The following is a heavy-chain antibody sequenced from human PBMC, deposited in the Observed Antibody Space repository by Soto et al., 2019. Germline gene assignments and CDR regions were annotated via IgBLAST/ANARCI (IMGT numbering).Heavy chain of an antibody. Sequence: EVQLVESGGVVVQPGGSLRLSCAASGFTFDDYTMHWVRQAPGKGLEWVSLISWDGGSTYYADSVKGRFTISRDNSKNSLYLQMNSLRTEDTALYYCAKDITCGHYSGSYYFDYWGQGTLITVSS. J-gene: IGHJ4*02. D-gene: IGHD1-26*01. CDR1: GFTFDDYT. CDR2: ISWDGGST. V-gene: IGHV3-43*01. CDR3: AKDITCGHYSGSYYFDY.